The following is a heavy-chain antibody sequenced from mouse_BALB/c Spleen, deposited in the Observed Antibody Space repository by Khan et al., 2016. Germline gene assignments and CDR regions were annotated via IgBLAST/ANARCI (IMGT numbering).Heavy chain of an antibody. CDR3: ARPIYTRAMDF. V-gene: IGHV4-1*02. Sequence: EVKLHESGGGLVQPGGSLKLSCAASGFDISGDWTSWVRQAPGKGLEWIGEISPDSSTINYTPSLKAKFIISRDNAKNTLYLQMNKVRSEDTALYYCARPIYTRAMDFWGQGTSVTVSS. D-gene: IGHD1-3*01. CDR2: ISPDSSTI. J-gene: IGHJ4*01. CDR1: GFDISGDW.